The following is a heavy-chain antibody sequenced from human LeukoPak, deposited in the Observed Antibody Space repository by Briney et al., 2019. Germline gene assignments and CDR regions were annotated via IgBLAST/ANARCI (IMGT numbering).Heavy chain of an antibody. D-gene: IGHD4-23*01. CDR1: GFNVSNNY. V-gene: IGHV3-53*01. CDR2: IYSSGST. J-gene: IGHJ4*02. CDR3: ARRGDGGRSFDY. Sequence: SGGSLRLSCAASGFNVSNNYMTWVRQAPGKGLEWVSLIYSSGSTYYADPVKGRFTISRDNSKNTLYLQVNSLRAEDTAVYYCARRGDGGRSFDYWGQGTLVTVSS.